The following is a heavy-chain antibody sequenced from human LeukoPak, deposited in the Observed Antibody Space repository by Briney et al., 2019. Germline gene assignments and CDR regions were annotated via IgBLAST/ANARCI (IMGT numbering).Heavy chain of an antibody. CDR3: ARERADLWFGELYYTN. CDR2: IKQDGSEK. CDR1: GFTFSSYW. Sequence: GGSLRLSCAASGFTFSSYWMSWVRQAPGKGLEWVANIKQDGSEKYYVDSVKGRFTISRDNAKNSLYLQMNSLRAEDTAVYYCARERADLWFGELYYTNWGQGTLVIVSS. V-gene: IGHV3-7*05. D-gene: IGHD3-10*01. J-gene: IGHJ4*02.